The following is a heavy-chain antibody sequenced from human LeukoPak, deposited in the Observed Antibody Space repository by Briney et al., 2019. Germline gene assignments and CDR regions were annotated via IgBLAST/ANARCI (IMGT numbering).Heavy chain of an antibody. CDR1: GGSISSYY. V-gene: IGHV4-59*01. D-gene: IGHD5-18*01. CDR2: IYYTERT. J-gene: IGHJ3*02. CDR3: ARTRDSAMTHDAFDI. Sequence: PSETLSLTCTVSGGSISSYYWSSIRQPPGKGLEWIGYIYYTERTNYNPSLKSRVTISVDTSKNQFSLRLSSVTAADTAVYYCARTRDSAMTHDAFDIWGQGTMLTVSS.